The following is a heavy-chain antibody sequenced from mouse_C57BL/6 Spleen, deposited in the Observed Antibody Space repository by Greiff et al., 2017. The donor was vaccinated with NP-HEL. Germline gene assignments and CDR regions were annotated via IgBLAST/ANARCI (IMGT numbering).Heavy chain of an antibody. V-gene: IGHV10-1*01. CDR3: VRQGDYYYYAMDY. J-gene: IGHJ4*01. D-gene: IGHD1-1*01. CDR1: GFSFNTYA. CDR2: IRSKSNNYAT. Sequence: EVKVVESGGGLVQPKGSLKLSCAASGFSFNTYAMNWVRQAPGKGLEWVARIRSKSNNYATYYANSVKDRFTISRDDSESMRYLQMNNLKTEDTAMYYCVRQGDYYYYAMDYWGHGTSVTASS.